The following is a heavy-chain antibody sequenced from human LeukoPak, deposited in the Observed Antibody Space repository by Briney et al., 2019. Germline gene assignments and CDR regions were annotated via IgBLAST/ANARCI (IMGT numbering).Heavy chain of an antibody. CDR3: ARVGYFWSGNGPFDY. CDR2: IIPILGIA. J-gene: IGHJ4*02. Sequence: ASVKVSCKASGGTFSSYAISWVRQAPGQGLEWMGRIIPILGIANYAQKFQGRVMITADKSTSTAYMELSSLRSEDTAMYYCARVGYFWSGNGPFDYWGQGTLVTVSS. V-gene: IGHV1-69*04. CDR1: GGTFSSYA. D-gene: IGHD3-3*01.